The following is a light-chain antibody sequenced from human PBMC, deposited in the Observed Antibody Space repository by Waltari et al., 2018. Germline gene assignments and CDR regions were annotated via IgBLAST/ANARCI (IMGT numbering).Light chain of an antibody. CDR2: GAS. V-gene: IGKV3-15*01. CDR3: QQYNTWPPLT. Sequence: EIVMTQSPVTLSVSPGERATLSCRVSQTISNNLAWYQQKRGQAPRLLVYGASTRASGIPDRFSGSGSGTEFTLTISSLQSEDFAVYFCQQYNTWPPLTFGQGTRLEIK. CDR1: QTISNN. J-gene: IGKJ5*01.